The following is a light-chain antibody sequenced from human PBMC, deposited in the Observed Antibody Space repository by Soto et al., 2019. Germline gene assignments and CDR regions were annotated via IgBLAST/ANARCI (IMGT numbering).Light chain of an antibody. CDR1: SSDVGGYNY. CDR3: SSFTRSSTVA. J-gene: IGLJ2*01. CDR2: EVS. Sequence: QSALTQPASVSGSPGQSITISCTGTSSDVGGYNYVSWYQHHPGKDPKLMIFEVSNRPSGVSYRFSGSKSGNTAFLTISGLQAEDEADYYCSSFTRSSTVAFGGGTKLTVL. V-gene: IGLV2-14*01.